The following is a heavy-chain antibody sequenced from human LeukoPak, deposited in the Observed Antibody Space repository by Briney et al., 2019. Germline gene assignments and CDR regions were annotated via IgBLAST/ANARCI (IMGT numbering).Heavy chain of an antibody. CDR3: AREYYYDSSGYSDY. J-gene: IGHJ4*02. CDR1: GFTFSSYS. Sequence: PGGSLRLSCAASGFTFSSYSMNWVRQAPGKGLEWVSYISSSSSTIYYADPVKGRFTISRDNAKNSLYLQMNSLRAEDTAVYYCAREYYYDSSGYSDYWGQGTLVTVSS. D-gene: IGHD3-22*01. V-gene: IGHV3-48*04. CDR2: ISSSSSTI.